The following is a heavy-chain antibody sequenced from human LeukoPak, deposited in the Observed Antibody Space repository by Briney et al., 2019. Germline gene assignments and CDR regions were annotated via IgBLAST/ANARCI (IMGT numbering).Heavy chain of an antibody. CDR2: VRSRANSYAT. Sequence: GGSLKLSCAASGFTFSGSAMHWVRQASGKGLEWVGRVRSRANSYATTYAASVKGRFSISRDDSENTAFLEMNSLKTEDTAVYYCTTHYYDSSGYHYGAFDYWGQGILVTVSS. D-gene: IGHD3-22*01. CDR3: TTHYYDSSGYHYGAFDY. CDR1: GFTFSGSA. J-gene: IGHJ4*02. V-gene: IGHV3-73*01.